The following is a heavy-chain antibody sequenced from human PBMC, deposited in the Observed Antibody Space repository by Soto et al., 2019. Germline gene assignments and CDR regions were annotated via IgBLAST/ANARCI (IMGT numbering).Heavy chain of an antibody. J-gene: IGHJ3*02. CDR3: ARDRDYGGNSETFDR. CDR2: IYPGDSRT. D-gene: IGHD4-17*01. CDR1: GYSFTTYW. V-gene: IGHV5-51*03. Sequence: EVQLLQSGAEVKKPGESLKISCKGSGYSFTTYWIAWVRQMPGKGLEWMGIIYPGDSRTTYSPSFQGQVIISADKSISTAYLQWSSLKASDTAMYYCARDRDYGGNSETFDRWGQGTMVTVSS.